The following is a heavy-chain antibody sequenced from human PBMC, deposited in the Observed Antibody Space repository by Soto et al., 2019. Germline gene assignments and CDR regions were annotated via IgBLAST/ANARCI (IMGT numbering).Heavy chain of an antibody. J-gene: IGHJ4*02. Sequence: QLQLQESGSGLVKPSQTLSLTCAVSGGSISSGGYSWSWLRQPPGKGLEWIGYIYHSGSTYYNPSLKSRVTISVDRYKNQFSLKLSSVTAADTAVYYCARAGGLGAVAVDYWGQGTLVTVSS. V-gene: IGHV4-30-2*01. CDR1: GGSISSGGYS. CDR3: ARAGGLGAVAVDY. D-gene: IGHD6-19*01. CDR2: IYHSGST.